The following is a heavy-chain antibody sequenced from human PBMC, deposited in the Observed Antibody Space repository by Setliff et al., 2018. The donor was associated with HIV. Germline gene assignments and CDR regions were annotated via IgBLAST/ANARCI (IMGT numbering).Heavy chain of an antibody. D-gene: IGHD3-10*01. J-gene: IGHJ2*01. CDR2: INQSGNT. V-gene: IGHV4-34*01. CDR3: AREGGQGYSGSGSFYHRNFDL. CDR1: GGYLSGYY. Sequence: SETLSLTCAVYGGYLSGYYWSWVRQSPGRGLEWIGEINQSGNTNFNPSLKSRLIISVDTSKSQFSLKLTSVTAADTALYYCAREGGQGYSGSGSFYHRNFDLWGRGTQVTVAS.